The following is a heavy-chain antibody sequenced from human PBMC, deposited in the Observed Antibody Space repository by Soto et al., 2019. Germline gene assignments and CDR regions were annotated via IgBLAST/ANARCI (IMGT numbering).Heavy chain of an antibody. CDR3: ARLYCTNGVCYRSRNWFDP. Sequence: RILKTQGKGLEWIGEINHSGSTNYNPSLKSRVTISVDTSKNQFSLKLSSVTAADTAVYYCARLYCTNGVCYRSRNWFDPWGQGTLVPVSS. CDR2: INHSGST. V-gene: IGHV4-34*01. J-gene: IGHJ5*02. D-gene: IGHD2-8*01.